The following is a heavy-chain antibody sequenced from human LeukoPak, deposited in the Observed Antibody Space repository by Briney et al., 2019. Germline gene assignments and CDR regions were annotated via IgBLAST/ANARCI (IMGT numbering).Heavy chain of an antibody. Sequence: SETLSLTCAVYGGSFSGYYWSWIRRPPGEGLEWIGEINHSGSTNYNPSLKSRVTISVDTSKNQFSLKLSSVTAADTAVYYCARSGNYDFWSGYETYYYYGMDVWGQGTTVTVSS. CDR1: GGSFSGYY. J-gene: IGHJ6*02. CDR3: ARSGNYDFWSGYETYYYYGMDV. D-gene: IGHD3-3*01. V-gene: IGHV4-34*01. CDR2: INHSGST.